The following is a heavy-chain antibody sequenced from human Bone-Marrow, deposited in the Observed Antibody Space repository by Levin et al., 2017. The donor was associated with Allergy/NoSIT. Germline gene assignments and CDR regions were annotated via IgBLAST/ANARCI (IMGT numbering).Heavy chain of an antibody. V-gene: IGHV1-18*01. D-gene: IGHD1-1*01. J-gene: IGHJ4*02. CDR1: GYNFISYG. Sequence: GASVKVSCKASGYNFISYGITWVRQAPGQGLEWMGWTSADNGNSNSAQKFYDRLTMTTDTATSTAYMELVNLRSDDTAVYYCARLILETVPANLYFDSWGPGTLVTVSS. CDR2: TSADNGNS. CDR3: ARLILETVPANLYFDS.